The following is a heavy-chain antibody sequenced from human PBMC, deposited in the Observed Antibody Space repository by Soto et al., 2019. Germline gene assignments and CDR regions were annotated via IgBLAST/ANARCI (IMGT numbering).Heavy chain of an antibody. D-gene: IGHD2-21*02. V-gene: IGHV3-30*18. J-gene: IGHJ5*02. CDR1: GFTFSSYG. CDR3: AKDHLPLVVVTTHWFDP. Sequence: GGSLRLSCAASGFTFSSYGMHWVRQAPGEGLEWVAVISYDGSNKYYADSVKGRFTIPRDNSKNTLYLQMNSLRAEDTAVYYCAKDHLPLVVVTTHWFDPWGQGTLVTAPQ. CDR2: ISYDGSNK.